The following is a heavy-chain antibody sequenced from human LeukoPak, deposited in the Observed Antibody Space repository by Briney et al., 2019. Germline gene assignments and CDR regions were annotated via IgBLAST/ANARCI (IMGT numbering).Heavy chain of an antibody. CDR3: ARGPYSYDSSGAFDI. D-gene: IGHD3-22*01. V-gene: IGHV4-61*02. Sequence: SETLSLTCTVSGDSISSGDYYWSWIRQPAGKGLEWIGRISSSGSTNYNPSLKSRVTISVDTSKNQFSLKLSSVTAAETAVYFCARGPYSYDSSGAFDIWGQGTMVTVSS. CDR2: ISSSGST. J-gene: IGHJ3*02. CDR1: GDSISSGDYY.